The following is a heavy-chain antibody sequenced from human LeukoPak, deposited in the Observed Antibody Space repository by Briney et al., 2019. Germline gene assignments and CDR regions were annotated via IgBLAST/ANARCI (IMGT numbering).Heavy chain of an antibody. CDR3: GRDYWEILGVNDAFDI. J-gene: IGHJ3*02. CDR1: GFTFSSYE. D-gene: IGHD3-3*01. V-gene: IGHV3-48*03. CDR2: ISTTGSIV. Sequence: GGSLRLSCAASGFTFSSYEMNWVRQAPGKGLEWVSYISTTGSIVYYADSVKGRFTISRDNAKNSLYLQMNSLRADDTAGYYCGRDYWEILGVNDAFDIWGQGTMVTVSS.